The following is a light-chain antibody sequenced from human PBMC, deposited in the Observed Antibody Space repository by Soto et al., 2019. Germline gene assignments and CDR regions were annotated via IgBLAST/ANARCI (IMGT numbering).Light chain of an antibody. V-gene: IGLV2-11*01. CDR2: DVT. Sequence: QSALTQPRSVSGSPGQSVTISCTGTISDVGGYNYVSWYQHHPGKAPKLLISDVTKRPSWVPDRFSGSNSGNTASLTISDLQAEDEADYCCSSYAGDNDLVFGGGTKVTVL. J-gene: IGLJ2*01. CDR1: ISDVGGYNY. CDR3: SSYAGDNDLV.